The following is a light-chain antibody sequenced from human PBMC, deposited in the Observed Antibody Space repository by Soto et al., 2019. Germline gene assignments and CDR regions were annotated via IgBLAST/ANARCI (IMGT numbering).Light chain of an antibody. V-gene: IGKV3-20*01. CDR2: GAS. J-gene: IGKJ1*01. CDR1: QSVSNNY. CDR3: QQYGRSGT. Sequence: TEWAGIRSLYPGESAILSGRASQSVSNNYLAWYQQKPGQAPRLLIYGASNRATGIPDRFSGSGSGTDFTLTISRLEPEDFAVYYCQQYGRSGTFGQGTKVDIK.